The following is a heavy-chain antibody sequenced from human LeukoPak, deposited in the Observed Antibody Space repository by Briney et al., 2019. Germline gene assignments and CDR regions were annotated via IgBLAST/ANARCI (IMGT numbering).Heavy chain of an antibody. CDR3: ASRSRGSGSYYIGNSAGAFDI. J-gene: IGHJ3*02. D-gene: IGHD3-10*01. V-gene: IGHV4-30-2*01. CDR1: GGSISSGGYS. CDR2: IYHSGST. Sequence: SETLSLTCAVSGGSISSGGYSWSWIRQPPGKGLEWIGYIYHSGSTYYDPSLKSRVTISVDRSKNQFSLKLSSVTAADTAVYYCASRSRGSGSYYIGNSAGAFDIWGQGTMVTVSS.